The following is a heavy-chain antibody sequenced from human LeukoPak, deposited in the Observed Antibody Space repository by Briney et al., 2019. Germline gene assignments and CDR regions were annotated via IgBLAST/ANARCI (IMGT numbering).Heavy chain of an antibody. Sequence: PGGSLRLSCAASGFTFSSYWMHWVRQAPGKGLVWVPRIYSDGNSTTYADSVMGRFTISRDNAKNTLYLQMNSLRAEDTAVYYCARSGVWSKGPDYWGQGALVTVSS. D-gene: IGHD1-26*01. CDR2: IYSDGNST. CDR1: GFTFSSYW. V-gene: IGHV3-74*03. CDR3: ARSGVWSKGPDY. J-gene: IGHJ4*02.